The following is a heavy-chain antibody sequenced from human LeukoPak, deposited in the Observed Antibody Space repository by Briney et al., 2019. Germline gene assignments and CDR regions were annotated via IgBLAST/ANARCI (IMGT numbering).Heavy chain of an antibody. CDR1: GFTFSSYG. J-gene: IGHJ4*02. D-gene: IGHD3-22*01. V-gene: IGHV3-30*18. Sequence: GRSLRLSYAASGFTFSSYGMHWVRQAPGKGLEWVAVISYDGSNKYYADSVKGRFTISRDNPKNTLYLQMNSLRAEDTAVYYCAKGNYYDSSGYYFDYWGQGTLVTVSS. CDR3: AKGNYYDSSGYYFDY. CDR2: ISYDGSNK.